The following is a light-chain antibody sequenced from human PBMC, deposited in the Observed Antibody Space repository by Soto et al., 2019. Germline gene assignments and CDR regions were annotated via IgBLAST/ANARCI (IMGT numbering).Light chain of an antibody. CDR2: KAS. J-gene: IGKJ2*01. CDR1: QNISDW. V-gene: IGKV1-5*03. CDR3: QQYNTFPST. Sequence: DMPMTQSPSPLSASVGDRVTITCRASQNISDWLAWYQQKPGKAPKFLIYKASNLESGVPSSFCGSGSGTEFTLTISSLEPEDCATYYCQQYNTFPSTFGQGTKLEIK.